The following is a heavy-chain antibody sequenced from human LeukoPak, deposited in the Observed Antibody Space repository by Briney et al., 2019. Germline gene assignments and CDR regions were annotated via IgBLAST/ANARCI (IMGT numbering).Heavy chain of an antibody. V-gene: IGHV1-2*02. CDR1: GYTFTGYN. D-gene: IGHD4-11*01. CDR2: INPNSGGT. J-gene: IGHJ4*02. Sequence: GASVKVSCKASGYTFTGYNMHWVRQAPGQGLEWMGWINPNSGGTNYAQKFQGRVTMTRDTSISTAYMELSRLRSDDTAVYYCARAMTTVTGLWDYWGQGTLVTVSS. CDR3: ARAMTTVTGLWDY.